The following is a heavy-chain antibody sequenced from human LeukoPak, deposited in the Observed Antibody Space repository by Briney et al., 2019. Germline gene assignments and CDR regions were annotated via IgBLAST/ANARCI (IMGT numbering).Heavy chain of an antibody. J-gene: IGHJ3*02. CDR3: AKDKYCSGGSCYSGAFDI. CDR1: GFTFSSYG. D-gene: IGHD2-15*01. CDR2: IRYDGSNK. V-gene: IGHV3-30*02. Sequence: PGGSLRLSCAASGFTFSSYGMHWVRQAPGKGLEWVAFIRYDGSNKYYADSVKGRFTTSRDNSKNTLYLQMNSLRAEDTAVYYCAKDKYCSGGSCYSGAFDIWGQGTMVTVSS.